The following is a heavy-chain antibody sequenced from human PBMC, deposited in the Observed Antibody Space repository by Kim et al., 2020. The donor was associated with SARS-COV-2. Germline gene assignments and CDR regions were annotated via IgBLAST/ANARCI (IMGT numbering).Heavy chain of an antibody. Sequence: SETLSLTCAVYGGSFSGYYWSWIRQPPGKGLEWIGEINHSGSTNYNPSLKSRVTISVDTSKNQFSLKLSSVTAADTAVYYCARGVWSGSYQIDYWGQGTLVTVSS. CDR2: INHSGST. D-gene: IGHD1-26*01. J-gene: IGHJ4*02. CDR1: GGSFSGYY. CDR3: ARGVWSGSYQIDY. V-gene: IGHV4-34*01.